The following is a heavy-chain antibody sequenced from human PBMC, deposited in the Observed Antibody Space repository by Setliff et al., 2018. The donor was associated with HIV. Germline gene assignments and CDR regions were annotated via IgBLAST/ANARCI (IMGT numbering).Heavy chain of an antibody. CDR2: ISGSGVST. V-gene: IGHV3-23*01. CDR1: GFTFNNHA. J-gene: IGHJ4*02. Sequence: PGGSLRLSCAASGFTFNNHAVTWFRQAPGKGLEWASGISGSGVSTYYADSVKGRFTISRDNSKNTLYLQMNSLRAEDTAIYYCASWAGTTPATTFFGPIDYWGQGTLVTVSS. D-gene: IGHD4-17*01. CDR3: ASWAGTTPATTFFGPIDY.